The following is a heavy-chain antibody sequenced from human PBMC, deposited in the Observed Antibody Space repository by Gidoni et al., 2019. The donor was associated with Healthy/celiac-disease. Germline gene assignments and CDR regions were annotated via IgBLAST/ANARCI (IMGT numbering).Heavy chain of an antibody. J-gene: IGHJ4*02. Sequence: QVQLVQSGAEVKKTGSSVKVSCKASGGTFSSYAISWVRQAPGQGLEWMGGSIPLFGTANYAQKFQGRVTITADESTSTAYMELSSLRSEDTAVYYCARAGYGQWAGLFDYWGQGTLVTVSS. CDR1: GGTFSSYA. CDR2: SIPLFGTA. CDR3: ARAGYGQWAGLFDY. V-gene: IGHV1-69*01. D-gene: IGHD6-19*01.